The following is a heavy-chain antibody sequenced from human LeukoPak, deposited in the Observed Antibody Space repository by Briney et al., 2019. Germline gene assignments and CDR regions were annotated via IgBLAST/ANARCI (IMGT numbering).Heavy chain of an antibody. CDR1: GGSISSYY. CDR3: AREVVEMATITAGFDY. J-gene: IGHJ4*02. V-gene: IGHV4-4*07. CDR2: IYTSGST. Sequence: SETLSLTCTVSGGSISSYYWSWIRQPAGKGLEWSGRIYTSGSTNYNPSLKSRVTMSVDTSKNQFSLKLSSVIAADTAVYYCAREVVEMATITAGFDYWGQGTLVTVSS. D-gene: IGHD5-24*01.